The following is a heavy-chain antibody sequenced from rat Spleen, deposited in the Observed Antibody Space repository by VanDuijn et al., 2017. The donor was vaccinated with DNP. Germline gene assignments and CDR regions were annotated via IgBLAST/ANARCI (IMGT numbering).Heavy chain of an antibody. CDR1: GFNFNDYW. J-gene: IGHJ4*01. Sequence: EVKLVESGGGLVQPGRSLKLSCAASGFNFNDYWMGWVRQAPGKGQEWIGKINKDRRITKYSPSLKDKLTISRDNAQNTLNLQMSKLESEDTAIYYCVREDKGVDAWGQGVSVTVSS. V-gene: IGHV4-2*01. CDR3: VREDKGVDA. CDR2: INKDRRIT. D-gene: IGHD2-2*01.